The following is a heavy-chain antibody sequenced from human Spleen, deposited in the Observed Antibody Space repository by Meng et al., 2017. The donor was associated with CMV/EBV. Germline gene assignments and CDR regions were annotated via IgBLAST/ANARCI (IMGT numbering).Heavy chain of an antibody. V-gene: IGHV3-9*01. Sequence: SLKISCAASGFTFDDYAMHWVRQAPGKGLEWVSGISWNSGRIGYADSVKGRFTISRDNAKNSLYLQMNSLRAEDTAVYYCAPIGGHEYRPFDYWGQGTLVTVSS. CDR3: APIGGHEYRPFDY. CDR1: GFTFDDYA. D-gene: IGHD6-6*01. J-gene: IGHJ4*02. CDR2: ISWNSGRI.